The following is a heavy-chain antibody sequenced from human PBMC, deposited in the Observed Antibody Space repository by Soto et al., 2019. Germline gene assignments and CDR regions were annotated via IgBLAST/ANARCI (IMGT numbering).Heavy chain of an antibody. CDR1: GGSISSYY. V-gene: IGHV4-59*08. CDR3: ARRWGDAFDI. Sequence: QVQLQESGPGLVKPSETLPLTCTVSGGSISSYYWSWIRQPPGKGLEWIGYIYYTGSTNYNPSLKSRVTISVDTSKTQFSLKLSSVPAADTAVYYCARRWGDAFDIWAKGQWSPSLQ. J-gene: IGHJ3*02. D-gene: IGHD3-16*01. CDR2: IYYTGST.